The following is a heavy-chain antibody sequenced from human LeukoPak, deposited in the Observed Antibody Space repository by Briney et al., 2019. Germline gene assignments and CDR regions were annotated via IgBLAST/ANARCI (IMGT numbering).Heavy chain of an antibody. V-gene: IGHV3-53*01. D-gene: IGHD5-12*01. CDR1: GFTVSNNY. CDR2: IHSGGTT. J-gene: IGHJ4*02. CDR3: ARDSDSGYGPFAS. Sequence: GGSLRLSCAASGFTVSNNYMSWVRQAPGKGLEWVSVIHSGGTTNYADSVQGRFTISRDNSKATVYLHMNSLRAEDTAVYYCARDSDSGYGPFASWGQGTLVTVSS.